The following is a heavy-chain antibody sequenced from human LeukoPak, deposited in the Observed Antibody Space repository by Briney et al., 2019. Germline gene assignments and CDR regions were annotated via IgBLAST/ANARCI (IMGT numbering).Heavy chain of an antibody. Sequence: GGSLRLSCAASGFTFSSYAMSWVRQAPGKGLGWVSGINASGSSTYYTDSVKGRFTISRDNSKNTLHLQMDSLRAEDTAVYYCAKSMGAGTSYPIDYWGQGTLVTVSS. D-gene: IGHD3-16*02. CDR2: INASGSST. CDR3: AKSMGAGTSYPIDY. CDR1: GFTFSSYA. V-gene: IGHV3-23*01. J-gene: IGHJ4*02.